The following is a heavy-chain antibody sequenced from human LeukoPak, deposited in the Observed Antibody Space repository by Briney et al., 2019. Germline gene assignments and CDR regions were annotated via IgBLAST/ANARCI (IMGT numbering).Heavy chain of an antibody. Sequence: GGSLRLSCAASGFTFSSFAMSWVRQAPGKGLEWVSAISGSTGITYYADSVKGRFTISRDNSKNTLYLQMNSLRAEDTAVYYCAKAGFKWELRSLYYFDYWGQGTLVTVSS. CDR1: GFTFSSFA. D-gene: IGHD1-26*01. CDR2: ISGSTGIT. CDR3: AKAGFKWELRSLYYFDY. V-gene: IGHV3-23*01. J-gene: IGHJ4*02.